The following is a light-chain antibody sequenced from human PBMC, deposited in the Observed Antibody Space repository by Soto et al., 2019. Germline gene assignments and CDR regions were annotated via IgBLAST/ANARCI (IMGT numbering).Light chain of an antibody. J-gene: IGKJ1*01. Sequence: DIEMTQSPSSLSASVGYRVTITCRASQTVSRYLNWYQQKSGTAPKLLIYAASTLHTGVPSRFSGRGSGTDFTLTINNLQREDFADYFCQQTYSNLWTFGQGTKVDI. V-gene: IGKV1-39*01. CDR1: QTVSRY. CDR3: QQTYSNLWT. CDR2: AAS.